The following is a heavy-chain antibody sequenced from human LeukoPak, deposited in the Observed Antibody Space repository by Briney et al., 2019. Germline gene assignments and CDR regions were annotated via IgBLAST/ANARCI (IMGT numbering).Heavy chain of an antibody. CDR2: IRYDGSNK. CDR3: AKQMGDYGDYYYFDY. D-gene: IGHD4-17*01. Sequence: GGSLRLSCAASGFTFSSYGMHWVRQAPGKGLEWVAFIRYDGSNKYYADSVKGRFAISRDNSKNTPYLQMNSLRAEDTAVYYCAKQMGDYGDYYYFDYWGQGTLVTVSS. J-gene: IGHJ4*02. CDR1: GFTFSSYG. V-gene: IGHV3-30*02.